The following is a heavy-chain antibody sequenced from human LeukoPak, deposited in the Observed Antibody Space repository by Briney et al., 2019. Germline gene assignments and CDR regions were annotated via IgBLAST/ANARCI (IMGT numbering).Heavy chain of an antibody. CDR2: ISAYNGNT. V-gene: IGHV1-18*01. CDR3: ARDPFIALDY. CDR1: GGTFSSYA. Sequence: ASVTVSCTASGGTFSSYAISWVRQAPGQGLEWMGWISAYNGNTNYAQKLQGRVTMTTDTSTSTAYMELRSLRSDDTAVYYCARDPFIALDYWGQGTLVTVSS. J-gene: IGHJ4*02. D-gene: IGHD3-16*02.